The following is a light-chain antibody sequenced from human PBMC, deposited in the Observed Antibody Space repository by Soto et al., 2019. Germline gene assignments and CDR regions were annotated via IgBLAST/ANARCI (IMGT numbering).Light chain of an antibody. CDR1: QSISSW. Sequence: DIQMTQSPSTLSASVGDRVTITCRASQSISSWLAWYQQKPGKAPKLLIYDASSLESGVPSRFSGSGSGTEFTLTISSLQPDDFAPYYCQQYNSYSWTFGQGTTV. CDR3: QQYNSYSWT. CDR2: DAS. V-gene: IGKV1-5*01. J-gene: IGKJ1*01.